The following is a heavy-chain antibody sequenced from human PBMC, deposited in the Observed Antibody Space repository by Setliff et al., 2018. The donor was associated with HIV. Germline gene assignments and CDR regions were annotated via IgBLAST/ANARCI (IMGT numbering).Heavy chain of an antibody. Sequence: PSETLSLTCTVSGDPISSYFWSWVRQPPGKGLEWIGEINHSGSTNYNPSLKSRVTISMDTSKNQFSLKLSSVTAADTAVYYCATGITVAPDYWGQGSLVTVSS. CDR3: ATGITVAPDY. D-gene: IGHD6-19*01. V-gene: IGHV4-34*01. CDR2: INHSGST. CDR1: GDPISSYF. J-gene: IGHJ4*02.